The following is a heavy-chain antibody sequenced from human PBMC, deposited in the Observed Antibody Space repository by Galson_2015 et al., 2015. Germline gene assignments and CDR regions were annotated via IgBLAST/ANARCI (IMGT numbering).Heavy chain of an antibody. D-gene: IGHD4-11*01. J-gene: IGHJ6*02. CDR1: GFTFSSYW. CDR3: ARDKPTTYYYYGMDV. CDR2: IKQDGSEK. Sequence: SLRLSCAASGFTFSSYWMSWVRQAPGKGLEWVANIKQDGSEKYYVDSVKGRFTISRDNPKNSLYLQMNSLRAEDTAVYYCARDKPTTYYYYGMDVWGQGTTVTVSS. V-gene: IGHV3-7*01.